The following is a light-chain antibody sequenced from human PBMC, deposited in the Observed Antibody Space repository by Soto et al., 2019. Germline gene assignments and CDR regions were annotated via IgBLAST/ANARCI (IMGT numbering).Light chain of an antibody. CDR3: QQSYSTPIT. CDR1: QNIKNY. CDR2: ASS. Sequence: DIQMTKSPSSLSASVGDRATITCRASQNIKNYLNWYKQKPGKAPKFLIYASSSLQSGVPSRFSGSGSGADFILTISSLKSEDFETYYCQQSYSTPITFGQGTRLEIK. J-gene: IGKJ5*01. V-gene: IGKV1-39*01.